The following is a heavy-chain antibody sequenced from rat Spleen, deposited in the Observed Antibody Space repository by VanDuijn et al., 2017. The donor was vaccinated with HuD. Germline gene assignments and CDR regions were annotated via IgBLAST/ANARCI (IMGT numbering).Heavy chain of an antibody. CDR3: TRDRILRSAGFDY. CDR2: INYDGSST. V-gene: IGHV5-20*01. J-gene: IGHJ3*01. D-gene: IGHD1-6*01. CDR1: GFTFSDHG. Sequence: EVQLVESGGGLVQPGRSLKLSCAASGFTFSDHGMAWVRQTPTKGLEWVASINYDGSSTYYRDSVKGRFTISRDNAKSSLYLQMDSLRSEETATYYCTRDRILRSAGFDYWGQGTLVTVSS.